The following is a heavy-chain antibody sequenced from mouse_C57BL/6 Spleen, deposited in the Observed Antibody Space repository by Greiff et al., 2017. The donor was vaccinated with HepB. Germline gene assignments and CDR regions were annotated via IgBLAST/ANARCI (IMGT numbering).Heavy chain of an antibody. V-gene: IGHV5-16*01. D-gene: IGHD4-1*01. CDR1: GFTFSDYY. Sequence: DVKLVESEGGLVQPGSSMKLSCTASGFTFSDYYMAWVRQVPEKGLEWVANINYDGSSTYYLDSLKSRFIISRDNAKNILYLQMSSLKSEDTATYYCARDRILDWWGQGTTLTVSS. CDR3: ARDRILDW. J-gene: IGHJ2*01. CDR2: INYDGSST.